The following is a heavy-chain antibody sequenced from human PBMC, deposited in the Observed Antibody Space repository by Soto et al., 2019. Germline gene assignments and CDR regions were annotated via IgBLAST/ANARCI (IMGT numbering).Heavy chain of an antibody. J-gene: IGHJ4*02. CDR2: IRSKANSYAT. CDR1: GFTFSGSA. Sequence: GGTLRLSCAASGFTFSGSAMHWVRQASGKGLEWVGRIRSKANSYATAYAASVKGRFTISRDDSKNTAYLQMNSLKTEDTAVYYCTIAVAVELSEWGQGTLVTVSS. CDR3: TIAVAVELSE. V-gene: IGHV3-73*01. D-gene: IGHD6-19*01.